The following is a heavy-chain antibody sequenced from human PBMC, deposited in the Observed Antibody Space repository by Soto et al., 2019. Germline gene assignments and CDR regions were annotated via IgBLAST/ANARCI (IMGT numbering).Heavy chain of an antibody. CDR3: ARVVWGSYRYLYFDY. CDR1: GVTFSSYA. CDR2: IIPIFGTA. Sequence: QVQLVQSGAEVKKPGSSVKVSCTASGVTFSSYAISWVRQAPGQGLEWMGGIIPIFGTANYAQKFQGRVTITADESTSTAYMELSSLRSEDTAVYYCARVVWGSYRYLYFDYWGQGTLVTVSS. J-gene: IGHJ4*02. D-gene: IGHD3-16*02. V-gene: IGHV1-69*01.